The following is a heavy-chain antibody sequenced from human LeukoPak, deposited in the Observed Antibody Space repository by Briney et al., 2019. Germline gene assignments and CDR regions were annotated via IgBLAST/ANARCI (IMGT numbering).Heavy chain of an antibody. J-gene: IGHJ6*02. Sequence: GGSLRLSCAASGFTVSSNYMSWVRQAPGKGLEWVSVIYSGGSTYYADSVKGRFTISRDNSKSTLFLQMNSLRAEDTAIYYCAKVPPAPGYYYYGMDVWGQGTTVTVSS. CDR1: GFTVSSNY. CDR2: IYSGGST. V-gene: IGHV3-53*01. D-gene: IGHD2-2*01. CDR3: AKVPPAPGYYYYGMDV.